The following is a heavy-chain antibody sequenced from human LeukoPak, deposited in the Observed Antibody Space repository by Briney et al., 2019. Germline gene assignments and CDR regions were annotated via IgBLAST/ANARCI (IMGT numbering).Heavy chain of an antibody. D-gene: IGHD3-10*01. CDR3: AKDLYGSEDY. CDR1: GFTFSSYA. V-gene: IGHV3-23*01. CDR2: FSGSGEST. Sequence: GGCLRLSCAASGFTFSSYAMSWVRQAPGKGLEWVSTFSGSGESTNYADSVKGRFTISRDNPKNTLYLQMNSLRAEDTAVYYCAKDLYGSEDYWGQGTLVTVSS. J-gene: IGHJ4*02.